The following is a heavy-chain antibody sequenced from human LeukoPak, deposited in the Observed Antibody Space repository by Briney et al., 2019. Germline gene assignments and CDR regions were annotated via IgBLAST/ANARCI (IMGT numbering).Heavy chain of an antibody. CDR1: GFTFSSYA. CDR2: ISVAAGST. D-gene: IGHD3-10*02. Sequence: PGGSLRLSCAASGFTFSSYAMTWVRQAPGKGLEWVSGISVAAGSTYYADSVKGRFTIFRDNAKNSLYLQMNSLRAEDTAVYYCAELGITMIGGVWGKGTTVTISS. V-gene: IGHV3-23*01. CDR3: AELGITMIGGV. J-gene: IGHJ6*04.